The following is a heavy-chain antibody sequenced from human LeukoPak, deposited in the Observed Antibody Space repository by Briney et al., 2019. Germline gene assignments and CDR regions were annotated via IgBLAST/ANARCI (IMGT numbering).Heavy chain of an antibody. Sequence: PSETLSLTCGVSSEFFSGYYWGWIRQPPGKGLEWIGDINDSGTTKYNPTLKSRVTISIDTSKNQFPLKVKSVTAADTGVYYCARLPLGAFGEVLNFDCWGQGTLVTVSS. CDR2: INDSGTT. D-gene: IGHD3-10*01. CDR3: ARLPLGAFGEVLNFDC. V-gene: IGHV4-34*01. CDR1: SEFFSGYY. J-gene: IGHJ4*02.